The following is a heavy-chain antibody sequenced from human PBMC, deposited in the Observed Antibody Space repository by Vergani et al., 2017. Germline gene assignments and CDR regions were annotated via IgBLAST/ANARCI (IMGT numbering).Heavy chain of an antibody. V-gene: IGHV1-24*01. CDR2: FDPEDGET. CDR1: GGSISSSSYY. Sequence: QLQLQESGPGLVKPSETLSLTCTVSGGSISSSSYYWGWIRQPPGKGLEWMGGFDPEDGETIYAQKFQGRVTMTEDTSTDTAYMELSSLRSEDTAVYYCATVLRDGRWDYYYYMDVWGKGTTVTVSS. D-gene: IGHD1-26*01. CDR3: ATVLRDGRWDYYYYMDV. J-gene: IGHJ6*03.